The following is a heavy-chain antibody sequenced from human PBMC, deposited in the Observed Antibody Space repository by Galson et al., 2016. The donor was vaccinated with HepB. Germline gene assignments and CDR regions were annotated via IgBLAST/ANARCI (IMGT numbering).Heavy chain of an antibody. V-gene: IGHV3-33*08. CDR1: GFTFAKYG. Sequence: SLRLSCAASGFTFAKYGFHWVRQTPGKGLEWVAVIWTDGRNRNYADSVKGRFTVSRDNFKDMVYLEMNNLRAEDTAVYFCARDETDKSHAVDDLWGQGTLVTVSA. D-gene: IGHD2-15*01. CDR3: ARDETDKSHAVDDL. J-gene: IGHJ4*01. CDR2: IWTDGRNR.